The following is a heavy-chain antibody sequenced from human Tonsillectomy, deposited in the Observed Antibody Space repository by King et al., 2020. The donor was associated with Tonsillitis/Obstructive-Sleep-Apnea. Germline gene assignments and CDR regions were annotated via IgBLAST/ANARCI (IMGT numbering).Heavy chain of an antibody. V-gene: IGHV5-51*01. CDR1: GYSFTSYW. Sequence: QLVQSGAEVKKPGASLKISCKGSGYSFTSYWIGWVRQMPGKGLEWMGIIYPGDSDTRYSPSFQGQVTISADKSISTAYLQWSSLKASDTAMYYCARQTGITIFGVVIAYFDYWGQGTLVTVSS. CDR3: ARQTGITIFGVVIAYFDY. J-gene: IGHJ4*02. D-gene: IGHD3-3*01. CDR2: IYPGDSDT.